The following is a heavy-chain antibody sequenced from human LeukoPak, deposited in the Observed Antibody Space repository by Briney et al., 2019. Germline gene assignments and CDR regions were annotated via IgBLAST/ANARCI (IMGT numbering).Heavy chain of an antibody. Sequence: PSETLSLTCTVSGNSISRGYYWDWIRQPPGEGLEGVGRMYHSGNTYYNPSLKSRSTISVDTSKNQFSLKLSSVTAADTAVYYCAREGYYGSASYWRYYHYMDVWGKGTTVTVSS. V-gene: IGHV4-38-2*02. CDR1: GNSISRGYY. D-gene: IGHD3-10*01. CDR3: AREGYYGSASYWRYYHYMDV. CDR2: MYHSGNT. J-gene: IGHJ6*03.